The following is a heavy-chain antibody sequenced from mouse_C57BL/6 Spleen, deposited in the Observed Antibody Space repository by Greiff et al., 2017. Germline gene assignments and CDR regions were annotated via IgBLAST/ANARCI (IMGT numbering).Heavy chain of an antibody. CDR2: IYPGDGDT. J-gene: IGHJ2*01. CDR1: GYAFSSYW. D-gene: IGHD2-3*01. CDR3: ARLVDGYYFDY. V-gene: IGHV1-80*01. Sequence: QVQLQQSGAELVKPGASVKISCKASGYAFSSYWMNWVKQRPGKGLEWIGQIYPGDGDTNYNGKFKGKATLTADKSSSTAYMQLSSLTSEDAAVDFGARLVDGYYFDYWGQGTTLTVSS.